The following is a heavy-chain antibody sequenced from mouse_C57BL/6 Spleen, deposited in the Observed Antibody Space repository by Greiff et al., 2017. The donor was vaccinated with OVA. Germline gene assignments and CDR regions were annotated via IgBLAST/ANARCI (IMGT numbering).Heavy chain of an antibody. J-gene: IGHJ4*01. D-gene: IGHD1-1*01. V-gene: IGHV1-18*01. CDR2: INPNNGGT. Sequence: VQLQQSGPELVKPGASVKIPCKASGYTFTDYNMDWVKQSHGKSLEWIGDINPNNGGTIYNQKFKGKATLTVDKSSSTAYMELRSLTSEDTAVYYCARVVAHYYAMDYWGQGTSVTVSS. CDR1: GYTFTDYN. CDR3: ARVVAHYYAMDY.